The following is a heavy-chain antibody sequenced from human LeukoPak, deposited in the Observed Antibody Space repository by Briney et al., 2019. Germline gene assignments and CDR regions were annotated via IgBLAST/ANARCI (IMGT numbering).Heavy chain of an antibody. D-gene: IGHD1-26*01. CDR2: ISSRSSYI. CDR1: GFTFSSYS. CDR3: ARDHPLVGATPFDY. J-gene: IGHJ4*02. Sequence: GGSLRLSCAASGFTFSSYSMNWVRQAPGKGLEWVSSISSRSSYIYYADSVKGRFTISRDNAKNSLYLQMNSLRAEDTAVYYCARDHPLVGATPFDYWGQGTLVTVSS. V-gene: IGHV3-21*01.